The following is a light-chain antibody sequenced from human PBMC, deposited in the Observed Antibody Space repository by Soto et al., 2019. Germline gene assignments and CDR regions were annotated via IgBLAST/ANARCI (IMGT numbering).Light chain of an antibody. J-gene: IGKJ1*01. CDR3: QQYGNSPQT. V-gene: IGKV3-20*01. CDR2: AAS. Sequence: EIVLTHSPGTLSLSPWEIATLSCRASQSVSSYYLAWYQQKPGQAPRLLIYAASSRATGIPDRFSGGGSGTDFTLTIARLEPGDFAVYYCQQYGNSPQTFGQGTKVDIK. CDR1: QSVSSYY.